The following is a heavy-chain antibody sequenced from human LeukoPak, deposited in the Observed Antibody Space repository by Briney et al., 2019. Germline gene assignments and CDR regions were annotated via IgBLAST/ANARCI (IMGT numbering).Heavy chain of an antibody. CDR3: GRHDSFIPY. Sequence: QTGGSLRLSYAASGFTFSDHAMIWVRQAAGKGLEWVSGISDTGRRTYYTDSVKGRFTISRDDSKKTVYLQMKTLTAEDTAIYFCGRHDSFIPYWGQGTLVTVSS. V-gene: IGHV3-23*01. J-gene: IGHJ4*02. CDR1: GFTFSDHA. CDR2: ISDTGRRT. D-gene: IGHD5-18*01.